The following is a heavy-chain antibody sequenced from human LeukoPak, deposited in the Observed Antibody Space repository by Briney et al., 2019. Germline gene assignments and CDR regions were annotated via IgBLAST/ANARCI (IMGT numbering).Heavy chain of an antibody. CDR2: ISYDGDNK. CDR3: AKSQDGYPYNWFDP. J-gene: IGHJ5*02. Sequence: GGSPRLSCAASGFIFSSFGMHWVRQAPGKGLEWLAVISYDGDNKYYADSVRGRFTVSRDNSKNTLYMQMNSLRAEDTAVYYCAKSQDGYPYNWFDPWGQGTLVTVSS. V-gene: IGHV3-30*18. CDR1: GFIFSSFG. D-gene: IGHD5-18*01.